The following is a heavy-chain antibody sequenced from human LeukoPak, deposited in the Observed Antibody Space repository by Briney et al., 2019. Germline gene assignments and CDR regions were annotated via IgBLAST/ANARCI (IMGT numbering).Heavy chain of an antibody. J-gene: IGHJ5*02. Sequence: GGSPRLSCAASGFTFSSYGMHWVRQAPGKGLEWVAFIPYDGSNKYYRDSVKGRFTISRDNPKNTLYLQMNSLRAEDTAAYYCAKDDGGYSYGPNWFDPWGQGTLVTVSS. CDR3: AKDDGGYSYGPNWFDP. V-gene: IGHV3-30*02. CDR2: IPYDGSNK. CDR1: GFTFSSYG. D-gene: IGHD5-18*01.